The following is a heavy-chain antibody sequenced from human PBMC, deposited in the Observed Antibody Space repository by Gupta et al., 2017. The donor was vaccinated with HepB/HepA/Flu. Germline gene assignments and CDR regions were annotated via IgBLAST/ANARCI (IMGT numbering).Heavy chain of an antibody. CDR3: AHRPITRDSWPVGFDP. V-gene: IGHV2-5*01. Sequence: QIPFQDSRPTLVKPPQTLTLTCTFSGLSLSTRGLRVGWIRQPPGKALEWLALIYWNDDKRYSPSLKSRLTITKDTSKNQGFLTMTNMDTVETATYYCAHRPITRDSWPVGFDPGCQGTLVTVSS. J-gene: IGHJ5*02. CDR2: IYWNDDK. CDR1: GLSLSTRGLR. D-gene: IGHD3-10*01.